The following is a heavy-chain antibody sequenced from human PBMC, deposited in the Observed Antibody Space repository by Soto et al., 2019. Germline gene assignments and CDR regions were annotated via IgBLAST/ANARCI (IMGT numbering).Heavy chain of an antibody. CDR2: IYWNDDK. Sequence: QITLKESGPTLVKPTQTLTLTCTFSGFSLSTSGVGVGWIRQPPGKALEWLALIYWNDDKRYSPSLKSRLTITKDTSKNQVVLTMTNMDPVDTATYYCAHSLSVFCSSWSYFDYWGQGTLVTVSS. CDR3: AHSLSVFCSSWSYFDY. D-gene: IGHD6-13*01. J-gene: IGHJ4*02. CDR1: GFSLSTSGVG. V-gene: IGHV2-5*01.